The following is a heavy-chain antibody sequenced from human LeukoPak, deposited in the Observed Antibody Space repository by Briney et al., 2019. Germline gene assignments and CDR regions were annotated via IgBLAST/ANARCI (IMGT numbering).Heavy chain of an antibody. D-gene: IGHD3-22*01. V-gene: IGHV3-23*01. CDR2: ITPGGAST. CDR3: AVMHGYYDGSGYWVQ. CDR1: GFTFSSYG. Sequence: PGGPLRLSCAASGFTFSSYGMSWVRQAPGQGLEGVSFITPGGASTSYADSVKGRFTISRENPRNTLYMQMNSLRDEDTALYYCAVMHGYYDGSGYWVQWGQGTLVTVSS. J-gene: IGHJ4*02.